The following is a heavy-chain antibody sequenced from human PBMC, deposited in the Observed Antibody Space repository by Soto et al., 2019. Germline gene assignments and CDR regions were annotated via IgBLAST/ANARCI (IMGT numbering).Heavy chain of an antibody. CDR1: GGSISSGDYY. CDR3: ARAPILTGQTIDY. J-gene: IGHJ4*02. Sequence: SETLSLTCTVSGGSISSGDYYWSWIRQPPGKGLEWIGYIYYSGSTYYNPSLKSRVTISVDTSKNQFSLKLSSVTAADTAVYYCARAPILTGQTIDYWGQGTLVTVSS. D-gene: IGHD3-9*01. CDR2: IYYSGST. V-gene: IGHV4-30-4*01.